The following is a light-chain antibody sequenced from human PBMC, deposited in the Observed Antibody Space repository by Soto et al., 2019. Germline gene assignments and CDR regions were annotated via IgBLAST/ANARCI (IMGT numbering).Light chain of an antibody. CDR1: QSVSRN. J-gene: IGKJ2*01. CDR2: GAS. V-gene: IGKV3-15*01. Sequence: EIVMTQSPATLSVSPGERATFSCRASQSVSRNLAWYQQQPGQAPRLLIYGASTRAKGIPARFSGSGSGTEFTLTISSLQSEDVAVYYCQQYYIVPYTFGQGTRLDIK. CDR3: QQYYIVPYT.